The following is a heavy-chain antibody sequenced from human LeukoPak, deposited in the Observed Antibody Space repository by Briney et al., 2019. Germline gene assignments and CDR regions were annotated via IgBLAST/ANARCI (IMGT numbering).Heavy chain of an antibody. CDR3: AGRTVTSGLGY. CDR1: GFTFSSYG. J-gene: IGHJ4*02. CDR2: ISSDGSTK. Sequence: GGSLRLSCAASGFTFSSYGMDWVRQAPGRGLEWVAVISSDGSTKYYSDSVKGRFTISRDNSKNTLYLQMNSLRADDTAVYYCAGRTVTSGLGYWGQGTLVTVSS. D-gene: IGHD4-17*01. V-gene: IGHV3-30*03.